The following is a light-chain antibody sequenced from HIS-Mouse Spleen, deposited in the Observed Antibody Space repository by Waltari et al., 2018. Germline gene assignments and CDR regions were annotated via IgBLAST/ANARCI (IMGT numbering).Light chain of an antibody. J-gene: IGLJ3*02. CDR2: RTN. V-gene: IGLV1-47*01. CDR1: SPNIGRNY. CDR3: AAWDDSLSGWV. Sequence: QSVLTQPPSASGTPGQRVTISCSGSSPNIGRNYVYWYQQLPGTAPKLLIYRTNQRPSGLPDRFSGSKSGTSASLAISGLRSEDEADYYCAAWDDSLSGWVFGGGTKLTVL.